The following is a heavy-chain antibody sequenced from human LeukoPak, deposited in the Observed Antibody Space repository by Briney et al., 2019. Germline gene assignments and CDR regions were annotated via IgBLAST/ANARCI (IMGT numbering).Heavy chain of an antibody. CDR3: AREQDGYNDY. Sequence: SVKVSCKASGGTFSSYAISWVRQAGGQGVEWMGGIIPIFGTAKYAQKFQGRVTITTDESTSTAYMELSSLRSEDTAVYYCAREQDGYNDYWGQGTLVTVSS. CDR2: IIPIFGTA. J-gene: IGHJ4*02. D-gene: IGHD5-24*01. CDR1: GGTFSSYA. V-gene: IGHV1-69*05.